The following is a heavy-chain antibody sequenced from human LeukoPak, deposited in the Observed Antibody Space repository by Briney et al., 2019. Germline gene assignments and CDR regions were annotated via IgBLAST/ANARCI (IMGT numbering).Heavy chain of an antibody. D-gene: IGHD1-26*01. CDR3: MKDLWEPYDY. J-gene: IGHJ4*02. V-gene: IGHV3-64D*09. CDR2: ISSHGGST. Sequence: PGGSLRLSCSASGFTFSRYAMHWVRQAPGKGLECVSTISSHGGSTYYADSVKGRFTISRDNCRNTLYLQMSSLSAEDTAVYYCMKDLWEPYDYWGQGTLVTVSS. CDR1: GFTFSRYA.